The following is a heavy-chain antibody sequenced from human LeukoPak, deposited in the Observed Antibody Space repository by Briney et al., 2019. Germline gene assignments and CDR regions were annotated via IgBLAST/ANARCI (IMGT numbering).Heavy chain of an antibody. CDR2: VYYSGST. D-gene: IGHD6-13*01. CDR3: ARYVAAAHDY. J-gene: IGHJ4*02. CDR1: GGSISSYY. Sequence: SETPSLTCTVSGGSISSYYWSWIRQPPGKGLEWIGYVYYSGSTNYNPSLKSRVTISVDTSKDQFSLKRSSVTAADTALYYCARYVAAAHDYWGQGTLVTVSS. V-gene: IGHV4-59*01.